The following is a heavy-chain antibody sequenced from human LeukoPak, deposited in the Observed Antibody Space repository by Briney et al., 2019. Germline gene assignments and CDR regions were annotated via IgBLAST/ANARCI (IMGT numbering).Heavy chain of an antibody. J-gene: IGHJ4*02. CDR3: ARDVEQWLVRVYYFDY. CDR2: SSSGSTTI. V-gene: IGHV3-48*01. D-gene: IGHD6-19*01. Sequence: GGSLRLSCATSGFTLSSYSMNWIRQAPGKGLEWVSYSSSGSTTIYYADSVKGRFTISRDNAKNSLYLQMNSLRAEDTAVYYCARDVEQWLVRVYYFDYWGRGTLVTVSS. CDR1: GFTLSSYS.